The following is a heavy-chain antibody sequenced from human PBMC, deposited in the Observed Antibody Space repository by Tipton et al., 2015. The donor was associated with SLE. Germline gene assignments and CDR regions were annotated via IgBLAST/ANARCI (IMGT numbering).Heavy chain of an antibody. D-gene: IGHD6-13*01. CDR1: GDSITSGTFY. Sequence: TLSLTCTVSGDSITSGTFYYNWIRHSAGKGLECIGRIHTSGSTNYNPSLKSRVTMSVDTSKNQVSLKLSSVTAADTALYYCAREWGWQLYNTFDMWGQGTMVAVSS. CDR2: IHTSGST. V-gene: IGHV4-61*02. J-gene: IGHJ3*02. CDR3: AREWGWQLYNTFDM.